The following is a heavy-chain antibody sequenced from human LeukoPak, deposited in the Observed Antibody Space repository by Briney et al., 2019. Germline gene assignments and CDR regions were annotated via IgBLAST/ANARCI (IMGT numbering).Heavy chain of an antibody. CDR3: ARGYCGGDCYGD. J-gene: IGHJ1*01. Sequence: PGGSLRLSCAASGFTFSDYFMNWVRQAPGKGLEYVSSISGSSRHIYYADSVKGRFTISRDNTKSSLYLQMNSLRVEDMAVYYCARGYCGGDCYGDWGQGTLVTVSS. V-gene: IGHV3-21*01. CDR1: GFTFSDYF. D-gene: IGHD2-21*02. CDR2: ISGSSRHI.